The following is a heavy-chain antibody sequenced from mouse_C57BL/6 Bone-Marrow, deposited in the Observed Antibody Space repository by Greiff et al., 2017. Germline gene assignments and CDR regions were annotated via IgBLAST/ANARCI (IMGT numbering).Heavy chain of an antibody. J-gene: IGHJ4*01. CDR2: ISSGGDYI. CDR3: TRGRGITAFYYYAMDY. Sequence: EVKLQESGEGLVKPGGSLKLSCAASGFTFSSYAMSWVRQTPEKRLEWVAYISSGGDYIYYADTVKGRFTISRDNARNTLYLQMSSLKSEDTAMYYCTRGRGITAFYYYAMDYWGKGTSVTVSS. D-gene: IGHD2-4*01. V-gene: IGHV5-9-1*02. CDR1: GFTFSSYA.